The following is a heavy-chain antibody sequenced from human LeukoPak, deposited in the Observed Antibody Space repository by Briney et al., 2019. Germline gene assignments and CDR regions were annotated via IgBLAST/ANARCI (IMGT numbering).Heavy chain of an antibody. CDR2: IKQDGSEK. J-gene: IGHJ4*02. V-gene: IGHV3-7*01. CDR1: GFTFNNYW. CDR3: ARDSGGWYTPEC. D-gene: IGHD6-19*01. Sequence: GGSLRLSCAASGFTFNNYWMSWVRQAPGKALEWVANIKQDGSEKDFVDSLKGRFTISRDNARNSLFLQMSSLRAEDTAVYYCARDSGGWYTPECWGQGTLVTVSS.